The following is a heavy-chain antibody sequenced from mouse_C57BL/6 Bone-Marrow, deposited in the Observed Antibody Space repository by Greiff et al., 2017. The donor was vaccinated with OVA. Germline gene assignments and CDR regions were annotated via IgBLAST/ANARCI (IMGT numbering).Heavy chain of an antibody. CDR2: IDPNSGGT. D-gene: IGHD2-5*01. CDR3: ARDSNYLYWYFDV. CDR1: GYTFTSYW. Sequence: QVQLKQPGAELVKPGASVKLSCKASGYTFTSYWMHWVKQRPGRGLEWIGRIDPNSGGTKYNEKFKSKATLTVDKPSSTAYMQLSSLTSEDSAVYYCARDSNYLYWYFDVWGTGTTVTVSS. J-gene: IGHJ1*03. V-gene: IGHV1-72*01.